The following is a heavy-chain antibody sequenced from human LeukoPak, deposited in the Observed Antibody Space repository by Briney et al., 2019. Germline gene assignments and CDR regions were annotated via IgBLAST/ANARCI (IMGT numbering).Heavy chain of an antibody. CDR3: ARTNYYFDH. CDR2: ISSSSGII. V-gene: IGHV3-48*04. D-gene: IGHD5-24*01. Sequence: GGSLRLSCAASGFTVSSYSMNWVRQAPGKGLEWVSYISSSSGIIYYADSVKGRFTISRDNAKNSLYLQMNSLRAEDTAVYYCARTNYYFDHWGQGSLVTVSS. J-gene: IGHJ4*02. CDR1: GFTVSSYS.